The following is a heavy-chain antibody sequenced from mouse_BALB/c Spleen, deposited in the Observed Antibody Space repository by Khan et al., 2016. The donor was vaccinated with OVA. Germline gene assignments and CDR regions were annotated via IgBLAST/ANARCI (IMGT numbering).Heavy chain of an antibody. CDR2: ISSSGST. D-gene: IGHD2-3*01. Sequence: LQQSGPGLVKPSQSLSLTCTVTGYSITSDYAWNWIRQFPENKLEWMGYISSSGSTNYNPALKSRISITRDTSKNQFFLQLNSVTTEDTATYYCARDGSRYNYAMDYWGQGTSVTVSS. CDR1: GYSITSDYA. CDR3: ARDGSRYNYAMDY. J-gene: IGHJ4*01. V-gene: IGHV3-2*02.